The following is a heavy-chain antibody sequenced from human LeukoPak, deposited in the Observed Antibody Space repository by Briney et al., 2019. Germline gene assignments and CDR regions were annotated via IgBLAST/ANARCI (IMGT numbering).Heavy chain of an antibody. CDR2: IYYSGST. CDR3: ARDCGGGNCYSGVIDY. CDR1: GGSISSDY. D-gene: IGHD2-15*01. Sequence: SETLSLTCTVSGGSISSDYWSWIRQPPGKGLEWIGYIYYSGSTNYNPSLKSRVTMSVDTSKNQFSLKLTSVTDADAAVYYCARDCGGGNCYSGVIDYWGQGTQVLVSS. J-gene: IGHJ4*02. V-gene: IGHV4-59*12.